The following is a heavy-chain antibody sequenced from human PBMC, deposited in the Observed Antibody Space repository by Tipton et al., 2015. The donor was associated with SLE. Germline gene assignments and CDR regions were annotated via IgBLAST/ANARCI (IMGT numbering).Heavy chain of an antibody. Sequence: SLRLSCAASGFTFSSYDMHWVRQATGKGLEWVALISYDGSNKYYADSVKGRFTITRDQSKNTLYLQMNSLRAEDTAVYYCARDGYHNGYNGYCNYWGQGTLVTVSS. CDR1: GFTFSSYD. CDR2: ISYDGSNK. D-gene: IGHD1-1*01. V-gene: IGHV3-30-3*01. J-gene: IGHJ4*02. CDR3: ARDGYHNGYNGYCNY.